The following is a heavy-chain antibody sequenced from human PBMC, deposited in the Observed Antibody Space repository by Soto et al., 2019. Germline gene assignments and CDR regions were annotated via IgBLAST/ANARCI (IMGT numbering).Heavy chain of an antibody. Sequence: EVQLVESGGGLVKPGGSLRLSCAASGFTFSSYSMNWVRQAPGKGLEWVSSISSSSSYIYYADSVKGRFTISRDNAKNSLYLQMNSLRAEDTAVYYCARVAGEGLDIVVVPAAILHYYFDYWGQGTLVTVSS. CDR1: GFTFSSYS. J-gene: IGHJ4*02. D-gene: IGHD2-2*03. CDR3: ARVAGEGLDIVVVPAAILHYYFDY. CDR2: ISSSSSYI. V-gene: IGHV3-21*01.